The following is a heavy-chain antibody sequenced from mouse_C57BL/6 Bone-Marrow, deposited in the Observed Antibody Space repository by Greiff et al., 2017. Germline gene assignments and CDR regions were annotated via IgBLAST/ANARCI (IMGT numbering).Heavy chain of an antibody. CDR3: ARRMDY. Sequence: VQRVESGAELARPGASVKMSCKASGYTFTSYTMHWVKQRPGQGLEWIGYINPSSGHNKYNQKFKDKATLTADKSSRTAYMQLSSLTSEDAAVYYCARRMDYWGQGTSVTVSS. V-gene: IGHV1-4*01. J-gene: IGHJ4*01. CDR1: GYTFTSYT. CDR2: INPSSGHN.